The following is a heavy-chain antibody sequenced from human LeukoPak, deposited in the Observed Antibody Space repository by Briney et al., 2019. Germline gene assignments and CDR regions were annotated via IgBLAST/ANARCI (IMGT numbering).Heavy chain of an antibody. CDR3: ARDEYYYDSSGYYYAYYFDY. Sequence: ASVKVSCKASGYTFTSYAMHWVRQAPGQRLEWMGWINAGNGNTKYSQKFQGRVTITRDTSASTAYMELSSLRSEDTAVYYCARDEYYYDSSGYYYAYYFDYWGQGTLVTVSS. J-gene: IGHJ4*02. V-gene: IGHV1-3*01. CDR2: INAGNGNT. D-gene: IGHD3-22*01. CDR1: GYTFTSYA.